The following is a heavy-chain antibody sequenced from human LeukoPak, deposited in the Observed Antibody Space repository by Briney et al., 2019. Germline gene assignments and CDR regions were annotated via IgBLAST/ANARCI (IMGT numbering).Heavy chain of an antibody. Sequence: PGGSLRLSCAASGFTVSTNYMSWVRQAPGKGLEWVSVIYSGGSTYYADSVKGRFTLSRDNSKNTLYLQMNSLRAEDTAMYYCARGDYGNYFRNWYFDLWGRGTLVTVSS. V-gene: IGHV3-53*01. CDR2: IYSGGST. J-gene: IGHJ2*01. CDR1: GFTVSTNY. D-gene: IGHD4-11*01. CDR3: ARGDYGNYFRNWYFDL.